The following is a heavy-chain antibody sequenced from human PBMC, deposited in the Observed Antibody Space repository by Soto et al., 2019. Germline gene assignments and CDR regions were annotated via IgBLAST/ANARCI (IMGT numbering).Heavy chain of an antibody. CDR2: ISSSSSYI. J-gene: IGHJ6*03. CDR1: GFTFSSYS. V-gene: IGHV3-21*01. D-gene: IGHD2-15*01. CDR3: ARDTSSSGRYYYMDV. Sequence: GGSLRLSCAASGFTFSSYSMNWVRQAPGKGLEWVSSISSSSSYIYYADSVKGRFTISRDNAKNSLYLQMNSLRAEDTAVYYCARDTSSSGRYYYMDVWGKGTTVTVSS.